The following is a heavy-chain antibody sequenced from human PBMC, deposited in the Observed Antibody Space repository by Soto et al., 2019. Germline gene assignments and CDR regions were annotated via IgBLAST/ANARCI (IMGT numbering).Heavy chain of an antibody. CDR1: GYTFTSYG. CDR2: ISAYNGNT. J-gene: IGHJ5*02. V-gene: IGHV1-18*04. D-gene: IGHD6-19*01. CDR3: ARDKVADTGDKWFDP. Sequence: ASVKVSCKASGYTFTSYGISWVRQAPGQGLEWMGWISAYNGNTNYAQKLQGRVTMTTDTSTSTAYMELRSLRSDDTAVYYCARDKVADTGDKWFDPWGQGTLVTVSS.